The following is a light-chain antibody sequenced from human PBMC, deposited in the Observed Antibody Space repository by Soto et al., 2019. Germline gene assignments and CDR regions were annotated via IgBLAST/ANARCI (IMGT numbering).Light chain of an antibody. V-gene: IGLV2-14*03. Sequence: QSALTQPASVSGSPGQSITISCTGTRSDVGGYNYVSWYQHHPGKAPKLMIYDVSNRPSGVSNRFSGSKSGNTASLTSSGLQAEDEADYYCSSQTTSSLSFGGRTKLTLL. CDR1: RSDVGGYNY. J-gene: IGLJ2*01. CDR3: SSQTTSSLS. CDR2: DVS.